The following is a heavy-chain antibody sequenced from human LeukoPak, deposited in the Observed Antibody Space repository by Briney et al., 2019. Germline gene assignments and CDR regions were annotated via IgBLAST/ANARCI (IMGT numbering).Heavy chain of an antibody. V-gene: IGHV3-43*02. CDR1: GFTFDDYA. CDR3: AKDMSRITMIVVGHLDY. Sequence: QPGGSLRLSCAASGFTFDDYAMHWVRQAPGKGLEWVSLISGDGGSTYYADSVKGRFTIYRDNSKNSLYLQMNSLRTEDTALYYCAKDMSRITMIVVGHLDYWGQGTLVTVSS. CDR2: ISGDGGST. J-gene: IGHJ4*02. D-gene: IGHD3-22*01.